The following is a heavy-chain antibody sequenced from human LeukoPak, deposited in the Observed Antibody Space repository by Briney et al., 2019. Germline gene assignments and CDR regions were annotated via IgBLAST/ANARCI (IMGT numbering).Heavy chain of an antibody. D-gene: IGHD3-22*01. CDR1: GFTFSSYW. J-gene: IGHJ4*02. V-gene: IGHV3-7*01. CDR2: RKQDGSEK. CDR3: ARGNRYYYDSSGYPN. Sequence: GGSLRLSCAASGFTFSSYWMSWVRQAPGKGLEWVANRKQDGSEKYYVDSVKGRFTISRDNAKNSLYLQMNSLRAEDTAVYYCARGNRYYYDSSGYPNWGQGTLVTVSS.